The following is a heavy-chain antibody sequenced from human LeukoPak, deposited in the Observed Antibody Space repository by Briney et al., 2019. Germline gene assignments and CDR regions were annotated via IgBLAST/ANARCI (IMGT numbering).Heavy chain of an antibody. Sequence: GGSLRLSCAASGFTFSSYGMHWVRQAPGKGLEWVAVIWYDGSNKYYADSVKGRFTISRDNSKNTLYLQMNSLRAEVTAVYYCARLGTCSGGSCWGQGTLVTVSS. CDR2: IWYDGSNK. V-gene: IGHV3-33*01. CDR3: ARLGTCSGGSC. CDR1: GFTFSSYG. D-gene: IGHD2-15*01. J-gene: IGHJ4*02.